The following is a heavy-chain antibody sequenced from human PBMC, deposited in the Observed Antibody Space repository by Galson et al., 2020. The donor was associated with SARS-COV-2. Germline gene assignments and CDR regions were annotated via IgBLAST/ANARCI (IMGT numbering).Heavy chain of an antibody. CDR1: GYSFTTYG. D-gene: IGHD2-15*01. J-gene: IGHJ4*02. V-gene: IGHV1-18*01. CDR3: ARAVVGLKGGSCPDY. CDR2: ISTYNGDT. Sequence: ASVKVSCKTSGYSFTTYGISWVRQAPGLGLEWMGWISTYNGDTNYAQKFQGRVSMTTDTSTSTAYMELRSLRSDDTAVYYCARAVVGLKGGSCPDYWGQGTLVTVSS.